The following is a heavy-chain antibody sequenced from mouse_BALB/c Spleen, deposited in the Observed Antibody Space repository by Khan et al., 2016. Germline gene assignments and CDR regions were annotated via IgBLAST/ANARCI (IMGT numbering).Heavy chain of an antibody. CDR3: ARYYYGYFAMDY. CDR1: GYTFTDYY. V-gene: IGHV1-77*01. Sequence: QVQLQQSGTELPRPGASVKLSCKATGYTFTDYYLHWVKQRTGQGLERIGEIFPGSGSTYYNEKFKGKASLTADTSSSTAYMQLSSLTSEDSAVYFCARYYYGYFAMDYWGHGASVTVSS. D-gene: IGHD1-1*02. J-gene: IGHJ4*01. CDR2: IFPGSGST.